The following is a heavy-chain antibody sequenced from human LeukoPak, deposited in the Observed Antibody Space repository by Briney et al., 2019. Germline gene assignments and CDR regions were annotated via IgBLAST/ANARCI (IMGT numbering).Heavy chain of an antibody. CDR2: MNPNSGNT. Sequence: ASVKVSCKASGYTFTSYDINWVRQATGQGLEWMGWMNPNSGNTGYAQKFQGRVTMTRDTSTSTVYMELSSLRSEDTAVYYCAREPSRGLQGHDAFDIWGQGTMVTVSS. CDR1: GYTFTSYD. J-gene: IGHJ3*02. D-gene: IGHD4-17*01. CDR3: AREPSRGLQGHDAFDI. V-gene: IGHV1-8*01.